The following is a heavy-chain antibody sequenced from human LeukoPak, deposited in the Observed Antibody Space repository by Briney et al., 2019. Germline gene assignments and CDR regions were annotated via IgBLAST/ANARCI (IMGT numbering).Heavy chain of an antibody. D-gene: IGHD6-13*01. CDR3: AGRPLAAAGPYFDY. V-gene: IGHV4-61*02. CDR2: IYTSGST. Sequence: PSGTLSLTCAVSGGSISSSNWWSWVRQPAGKGLEWIGRIYTSGSTNYNPSLKSRVTISVDTSKNQFSLKLSSVTAADTAVYYCAGRPLAAAGPYFDYWGQGTLVTVSS. J-gene: IGHJ4*02. CDR1: GGSISSSNW.